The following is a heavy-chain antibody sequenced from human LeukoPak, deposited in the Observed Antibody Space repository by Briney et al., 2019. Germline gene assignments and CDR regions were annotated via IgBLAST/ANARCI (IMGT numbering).Heavy chain of an antibody. D-gene: IGHD2-15*01. Sequence: PSETLSLTCAVYGGSFSGYYWSWIRQPPGKGLEWIGKINHSGSTNYNPSLKSRVTISVDTSKNQFSLKLSSVTAADTAVYYCAVGDVVVVAASRPGYYYGMDVWGQGTTVTVSS. J-gene: IGHJ6*02. CDR3: AVGDVVVVAASRPGYYYGMDV. CDR1: GGSFSGYY. CDR2: INHSGST. V-gene: IGHV4-34*01.